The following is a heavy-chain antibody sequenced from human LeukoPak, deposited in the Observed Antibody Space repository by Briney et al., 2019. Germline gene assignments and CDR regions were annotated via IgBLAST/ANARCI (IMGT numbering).Heavy chain of an antibody. Sequence: SETLSLTCTVSSGSISTYYWSWIRQSPGKGLEWMGYIFHSGSTTYNPSLSSRLTISVDTSKNQFSLALRSVTAADTAVYYCARQGTSGSYLTGLDVWGQGTTVTVSS. CDR1: SGSISTYY. V-gene: IGHV4-59*08. CDR3: ARQGTSGSYLTGLDV. D-gene: IGHD3-22*01. J-gene: IGHJ6*02. CDR2: IFHSGST.